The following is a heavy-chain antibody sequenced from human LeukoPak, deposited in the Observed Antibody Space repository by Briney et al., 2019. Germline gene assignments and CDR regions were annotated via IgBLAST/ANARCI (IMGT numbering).Heavy chain of an antibody. Sequence: SETLSLTCTVSGGSITSYYWNWIRQPPGKGLEWIGYISYSGSTNYNPSLSSRVTISVDTSKNRFSLKLSSVTAADTAVYYCARARSGYISLDYWGQGALVTVSS. V-gene: IGHV4-59*01. CDR3: ARARSGYISLDY. D-gene: IGHD6-19*01. CDR1: GGSITSYY. J-gene: IGHJ4*02. CDR2: ISYSGST.